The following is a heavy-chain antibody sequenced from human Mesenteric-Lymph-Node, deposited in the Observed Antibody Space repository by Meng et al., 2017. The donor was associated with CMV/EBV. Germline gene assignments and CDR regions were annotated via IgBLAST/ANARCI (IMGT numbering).Heavy chain of an antibody. CDR1: GFTFSDYY. J-gene: IGHJ3*02. CDR3: ARATLWLLDAFDI. V-gene: IGHV3-7*01. D-gene: IGHD2-15*01. CDR2: IKQDGSEK. Sequence: GGSLRLSCAASGFTFSDYYMSWIRQAPGKGLEWVANIKQDGSEKYYVDSVKGRFTISRDNAKNSLYLQMNSLRAEDTAVYYCARATLWLLDAFDIWGQGTMVTVSS.